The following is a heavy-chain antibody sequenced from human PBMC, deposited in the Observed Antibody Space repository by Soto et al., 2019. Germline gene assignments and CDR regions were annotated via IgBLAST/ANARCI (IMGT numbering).Heavy chain of an antibody. Sequence: QVQLVESGGGVVQPGRSLRLSCTASGVTFSTYAIHWVRQAPGKGLEWVALISYDGSNRYYADSMKGRFTISRDNSKNTLYLPMNSLRAEDTAVYYCARDFDSGYFDYWGQGTLVTVSS. CDR1: GVTFSTYA. V-gene: IGHV3-30-3*01. D-gene: IGHD1-26*01. CDR3: ARDFDSGYFDY. CDR2: ISYDGSNR. J-gene: IGHJ4*02.